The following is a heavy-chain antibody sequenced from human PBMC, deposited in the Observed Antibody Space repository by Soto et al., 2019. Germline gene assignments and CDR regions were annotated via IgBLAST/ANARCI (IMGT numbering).Heavy chain of an antibody. CDR1: GFTFSGSA. Sequence: GGSLRLSCAASGFTFSGSAMHWVRQASGKGLEWVGRIRSKANSYATAYAASVKGRFTISRDDSKNTAYLQMNSLKTEDTTVYYCTCSSSVDYWGQGTLVTVSS. CDR3: TCSSSVDY. V-gene: IGHV3-73*01. CDR2: IRSKANSYAT. J-gene: IGHJ4*02. D-gene: IGHD6-6*01.